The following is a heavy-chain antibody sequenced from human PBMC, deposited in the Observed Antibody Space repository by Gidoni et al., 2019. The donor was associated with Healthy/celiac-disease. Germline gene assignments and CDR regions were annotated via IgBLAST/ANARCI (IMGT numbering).Heavy chain of an antibody. CDR2: ISSSSSYI. D-gene: IGHD6-6*01. V-gene: IGHV3-21*01. CDR1: GFTFSSYS. Sequence: EVQLVESGGGLVKPGGSLRLSCAASGFTFSSYSMNWVRQAPGNGLEWVSSISSSSSYIYYADSVKGRFTISRDNAKNSLYLQMNSLRAEDTAVYYCARDGGAGIAARTPYYYYGMDVWGQGTTVTVSS. J-gene: IGHJ6*02. CDR3: ARDGGAGIAARTPYYYYGMDV.